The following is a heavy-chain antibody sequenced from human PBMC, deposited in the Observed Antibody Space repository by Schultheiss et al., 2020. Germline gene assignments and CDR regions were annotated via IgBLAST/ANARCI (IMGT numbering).Heavy chain of an antibody. CDR1: GYTFTSYS. CDR3: ATGYCSSTSCSGGNMDV. V-gene: IGHV1-3*01. CDR2: INAGNGNT. D-gene: IGHD2-2*01. Sequence: ASVKVSCKASGYTFTSYSIHWVRQAPGQRLEWMGWINAGNGNTQYSQKFQGFVTITRDTSASTGYMELSSLRSEDTAVYYCATGYCSSTSCSGGNMDVWGKGTTVTVSS. J-gene: IGHJ6*03.